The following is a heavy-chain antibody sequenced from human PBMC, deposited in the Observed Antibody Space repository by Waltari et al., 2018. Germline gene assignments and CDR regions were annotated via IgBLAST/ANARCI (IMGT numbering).Heavy chain of an antibody. Sequence: QVQLVQSGAEVKKPGASVKVSCKASGYTFTSYAMHWVRQAPGQRLEWMGWINAGNGNTKYSQKFQVRVTITRDTSASTAYMELSSLRSEDTAVYYCARIITYDYGDYGLSGPCDYWGQGTLVTVSS. CDR3: ARIITYDYGDYGLSGPCDY. V-gene: IGHV1-3*01. J-gene: IGHJ4*02. CDR2: INAGNGNT. CDR1: GYTFTSYA. D-gene: IGHD4-17*01.